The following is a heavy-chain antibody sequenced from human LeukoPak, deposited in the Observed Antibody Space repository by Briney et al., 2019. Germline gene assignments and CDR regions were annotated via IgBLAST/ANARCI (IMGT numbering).Heavy chain of an antibody. V-gene: IGHV3-11*04. CDR1: GFTFSDYY. D-gene: IGHD2-21*01. Sequence: PGGSLRLSCAASGFTFSDYYMTWIRQAPGKGLEWVSYITSSGSTIYYADSVKGRFTISRDNAKNSLYLQMNSQRADDTAVYYCTREGGLIIPYDLWGQGTLVTVSS. CDR3: TREGGLIIPYDL. CDR2: ITSSGSTI. J-gene: IGHJ5*02.